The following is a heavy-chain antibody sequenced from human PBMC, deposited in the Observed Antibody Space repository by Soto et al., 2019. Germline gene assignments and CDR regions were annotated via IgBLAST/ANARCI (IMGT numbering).Heavy chain of an antibody. CDR1: GYPFSKYG. J-gene: IGHJ5*02. CDR2: IKPDNGDT. CDR3: ATSYDSGFDP. D-gene: IGHD5-12*01. Sequence: QLQLVQSGAEVERPGASVRVSCKAYGYPFSKYGISWIRQAPGQGLEWMGWIKPDNGDTNYAQKFQGRVTMTTDTSSNTAYMKLRSLRSDDTAVYYCATSYDSGFDPWGQGTLVSVSS. V-gene: IGHV1-18*04.